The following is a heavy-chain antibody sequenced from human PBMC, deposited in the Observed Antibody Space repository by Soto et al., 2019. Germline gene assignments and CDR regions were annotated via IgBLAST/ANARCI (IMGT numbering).Heavy chain of an antibody. V-gene: IGHV4-4*02. CDR1: GGSISSSNW. CDR2: IYHSGST. CDR3: ARVSGHDYYYYGMDV. Sequence: QVQLQESGPGLVKPSGTLSLTCAVSGGSISSSNWWSWVRQPPGKGLEWIGEIYHSGSTNYNPSLRSRVAISVDKSTNQFSLKLSSVTAADTAVYYCARVSGHDYYYYGMDVWGQGTTVTVSS. J-gene: IGHJ6*02. D-gene: IGHD2-15*01.